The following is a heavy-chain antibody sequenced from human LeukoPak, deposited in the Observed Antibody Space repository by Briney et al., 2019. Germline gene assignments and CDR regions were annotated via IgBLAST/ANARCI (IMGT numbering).Heavy chain of an antibody. J-gene: IGHJ4*02. CDR3: AAFYSSSWYDQNHYFDY. V-gene: IGHV1-69*05. CDR1: GGTFSSYA. D-gene: IGHD6-13*01. Sequence: ASVKVSCKASGGTFSSYAISWVRQTPGQGLEWMGGIIPIFVTANYAHKIQGRVTIITDESSSTAYMELSSLRSEDTAVYYCAAFYSSSWYDQNHYFDYWGQGTLVTVSS. CDR2: IIPIFVTA.